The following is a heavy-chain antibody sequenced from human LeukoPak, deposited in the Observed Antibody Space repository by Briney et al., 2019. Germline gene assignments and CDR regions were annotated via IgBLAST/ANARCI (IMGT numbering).Heavy chain of an antibody. V-gene: IGHV3-30*02. Sequence: GGSLRLSCTASGSIFSSYGMHWVRQAPGKGLEWVAYIQYDGSNEQYAHSVKGRFRISRDSSKNMLYLQMNSLRAEDTAVYYCAKDRCSDGIGCFYYYIDVWGKGTPVTISS. CDR3: AKDRCSDGIGCFYYYIDV. CDR2: IQYDGSNE. J-gene: IGHJ6*03. CDR1: GSIFSSYG. D-gene: IGHD2-15*01.